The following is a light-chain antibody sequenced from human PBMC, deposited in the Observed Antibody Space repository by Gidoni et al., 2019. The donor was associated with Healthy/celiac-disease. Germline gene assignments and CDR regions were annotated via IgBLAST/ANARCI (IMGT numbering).Light chain of an antibody. Sequence: DIQMTQSPSSLSASVGDRVTITCRASQSISSYLNWYQQKPGKAPKLLIYAASSLQRGVPSRFSGSGSGTDFTLTISSLQPEDFATYYCQQSYSTPPYTFXQXTKLXIK. CDR3: QQSYSTPPYT. J-gene: IGKJ2*01. V-gene: IGKV1-39*01. CDR2: AAS. CDR1: QSISSY.